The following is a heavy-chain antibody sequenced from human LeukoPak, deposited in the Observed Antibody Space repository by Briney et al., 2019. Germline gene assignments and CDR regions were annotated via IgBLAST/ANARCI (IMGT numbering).Heavy chain of an antibody. CDR1: GFIFSSYA. D-gene: IGHD6-13*01. Sequence: PGGSLRLSCAASGFIFSSYAIHWVRQAPGKGLEWVAVISYDGSNKYYADSVKGRFTISRDNSKNALYLQMISLRPEDTAVYFCAKGTSGIIAGGHDYYMDVWGKGTTVTISS. CDR2: ISYDGSNK. CDR3: AKGTSGIIAGGHDYYMDV. J-gene: IGHJ6*03. V-gene: IGHV3-30*04.